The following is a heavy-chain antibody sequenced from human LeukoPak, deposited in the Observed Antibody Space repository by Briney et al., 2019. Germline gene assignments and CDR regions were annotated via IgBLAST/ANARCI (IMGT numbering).Heavy chain of an antibody. CDR3: VRGTGY. J-gene: IGHJ4*02. V-gene: IGHV3-64D*06. CDR2: ISSNGDNT. CDR1: GFTFSTYV. Sequence: GGSLRLSCSVSGFTFSTYVMHWVRQAPGKGLEYVSAISSNGDNTYYADSVKGKFTISRDNSKNTLYLQMSSLRADDTAVYYCVRGTGYWGQGTLVTVSS.